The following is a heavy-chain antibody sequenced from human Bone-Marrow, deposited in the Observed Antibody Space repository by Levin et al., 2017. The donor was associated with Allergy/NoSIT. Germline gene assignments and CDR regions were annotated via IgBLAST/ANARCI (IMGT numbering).Heavy chain of an antibody. Sequence: GGSLRLSCAASGFTFSSYGMHWVRQAPGKGLEWVAVISYDGSNKYYADSVKGRFTISRDNSKNTLYLQMNSLRAEDTAVYYCATGYSSGWYVYYFDYWGQGTLVTVSS. D-gene: IGHD6-19*01. J-gene: IGHJ4*02. CDR3: ATGYSSGWYVYYFDY. CDR2: ISYDGSNK. CDR1: GFTFSSYG. V-gene: IGHV3-30*03.